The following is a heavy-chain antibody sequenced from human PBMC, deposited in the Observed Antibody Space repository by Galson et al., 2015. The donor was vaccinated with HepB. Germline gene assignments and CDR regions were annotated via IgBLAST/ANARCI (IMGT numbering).Heavy chain of an antibody. J-gene: IGHJ4*02. D-gene: IGHD6-13*01. V-gene: IGHV3-21*01. CDR1: GFTFSSYS. CDR3: AGGQLSIAAAGMLRY. Sequence: SLRLSCAASGFTFSSYSMNWVRQAPGKGLEWVSSISSSSSYIYYADSVKGRFTISRDNAKNSLYLQMNSLRAEDTAVYYCAGGQLSIAAAGMLRYWGQGTLVTVSS. CDR2: ISSSSSYI.